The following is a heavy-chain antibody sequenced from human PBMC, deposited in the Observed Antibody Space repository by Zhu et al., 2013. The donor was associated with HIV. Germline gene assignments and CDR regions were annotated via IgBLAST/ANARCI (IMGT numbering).Heavy chain of an antibody. CDR3: ARPRMVTETPGYYYGLDV. J-gene: IGHJ6*02. Sequence: QVQLVQSGAEVKKPGSSVKVSCKASGGTFSSYAISWVRQAPGQGLQWMGGIIPIFGTANYAQKFQGRLTISADDFTSTVYMELSSLRPDDTAIYYCARPRMVTETPGYYYGLDVLGPRDHGHRLL. CDR2: IIPIFGTA. D-gene: IGHD2-21*02. CDR1: GGTFSSYA. V-gene: IGHV1-69*01.